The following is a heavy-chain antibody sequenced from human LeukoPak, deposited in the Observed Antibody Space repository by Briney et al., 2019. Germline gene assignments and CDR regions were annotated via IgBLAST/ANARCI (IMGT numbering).Heavy chain of an antibody. Sequence: ASVKVSCKASGYSFTDYYMHWVRQAPGQGLEWMGWTHPNSGGTNYAQKFQGRVTMTTDTSISTAYMELSRLTSDDTAVFYCARGGSSLVFWGQGTLVTVSS. J-gene: IGHJ4*02. CDR3: ARGGSSLVF. V-gene: IGHV1-2*02. CDR1: GYSFTDYY. D-gene: IGHD6-13*01. CDR2: THPNSGGT.